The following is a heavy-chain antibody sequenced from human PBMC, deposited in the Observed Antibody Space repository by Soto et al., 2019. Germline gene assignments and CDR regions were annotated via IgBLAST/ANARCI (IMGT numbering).Heavy chain of an antibody. J-gene: IGHJ4*01. CDR3: AHRGKAEVHEY. CDR2: RYYGRSA. CDR1: GDATSSYY. Sequence: SETLSLTCAVSGDATSSYYCMWCRQPPGKGRESMGDRYYGRSAKYNPSLKSRVTLSVDTSTNQCSLTLSSMTAADTPVYFCAHRGKAEVHEYWGQGTMVTGSS. V-gene: IGHV4-59*01. D-gene: IGHD3-16*02.